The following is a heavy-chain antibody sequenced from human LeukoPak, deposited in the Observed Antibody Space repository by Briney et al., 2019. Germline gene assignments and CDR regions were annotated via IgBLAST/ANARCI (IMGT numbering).Heavy chain of an antibody. D-gene: IGHD3-22*01. CDR2: MNPNSGNT. J-gene: IGHJ6*03. V-gene: IGHV1-8*02. Sequence: ASVKVSCKASGYTFTSYDINWVRQATGQGLEWMGWMNPNSGNTGYAQKFQGRVTMTRNTSISTAYMELSSLRSEDTAVYYCVRTRYYYHSSGYYYYYYYMDVWGKGTTVTVSS. CDR1: GYTFTSYD. CDR3: VRTRYYYHSSGYYYYYYYMDV.